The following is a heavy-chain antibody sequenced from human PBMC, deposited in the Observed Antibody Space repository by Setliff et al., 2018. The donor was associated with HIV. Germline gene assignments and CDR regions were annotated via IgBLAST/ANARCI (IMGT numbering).Heavy chain of an antibody. CDR3: ARLRGYDYDYEGHYFDY. J-gene: IGHJ4*02. V-gene: IGHV4-39*01. Sequence: SETLSLTCTVSGGSISSSSYYWGWIRQPPGKGLEWIGSIYYSGSTYYNPSLKSRVTISVDTSKNQFSLKLSSVTAADTAVYYCARLRGYDYDYEGHYFDYWGQGSLVTVSS. CDR2: IYYSGST. D-gene: IGHD3-22*01. CDR1: GGSISSSSYY.